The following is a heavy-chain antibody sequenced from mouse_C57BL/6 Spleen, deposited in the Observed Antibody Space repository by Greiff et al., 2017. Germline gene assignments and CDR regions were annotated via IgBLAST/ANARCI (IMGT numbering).Heavy chain of an antibody. CDR3: ARDYDPPY. CDR1: GFTFSDYY. Sequence: VESGGGLVQPGGSLKLSCAASGFTFSDYYMYWVRQTPEKRLEWVAYISNGGGSTYYPDTVKGRFTISRDNAKNTLYLQMSRLKSEDTAMYYCARDYDPPYWGQGTLVTVSA. V-gene: IGHV5-12*01. CDR2: ISNGGGST. D-gene: IGHD2-4*01. J-gene: IGHJ3*01.